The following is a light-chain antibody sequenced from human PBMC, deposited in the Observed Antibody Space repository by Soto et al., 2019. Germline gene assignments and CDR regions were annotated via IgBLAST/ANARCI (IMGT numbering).Light chain of an antibody. CDR3: HQYYDTLWT. V-gene: IGKV4-1*01. Sequence: DIVMTQSRDSLAVSLGERATINCRSSQSVFYSSNNKNYLAWYQQKPGQPPKLLIYWASTRESGVPDRFSGSGSGTDFTLTISSLQAEDVAVYYCHQYYDTLWTFGQGTKVEIK. CDR2: WAS. J-gene: IGKJ1*01. CDR1: QSVFYSSNNKNY.